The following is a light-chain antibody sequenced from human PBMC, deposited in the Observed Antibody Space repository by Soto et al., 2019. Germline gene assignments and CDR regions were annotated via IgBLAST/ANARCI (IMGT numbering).Light chain of an antibody. CDR3: QQYGSWT. J-gene: IGKJ1*01. Sequence: EIVLTQSPGTLSLSPGERATLSCRASQSVSSNYLAWYQRKPGQAPRLLIYGASSRATGIPNRFSGSGSGTDFTLTITRLEPEDFAVYYCQQYGSWTFGQGTKVEI. CDR1: QSVSSNY. V-gene: IGKV3-20*01. CDR2: GAS.